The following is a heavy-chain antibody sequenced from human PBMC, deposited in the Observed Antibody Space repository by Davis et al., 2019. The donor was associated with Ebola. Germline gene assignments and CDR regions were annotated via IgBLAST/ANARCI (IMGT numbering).Heavy chain of an antibody. Sequence: GESLKISCKGSGYSFTSYWIGWVRQMPGEGLEWMGIIYPADSDTRYSPSFQGQVTISADKSITTAYLQWSSLKASDTAMYYCARFLEWKADYWGQGTLVTVSS. CDR3: ARFLEWKADY. J-gene: IGHJ4*02. V-gene: IGHV5-51*01. D-gene: IGHD3-3*01. CDR2: IYPADSDT. CDR1: GYSFTSYW.